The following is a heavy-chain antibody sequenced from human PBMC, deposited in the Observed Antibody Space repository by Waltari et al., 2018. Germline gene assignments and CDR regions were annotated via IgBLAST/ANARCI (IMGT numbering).Heavy chain of an antibody. D-gene: IGHD1-26*01. CDR3: ARSRRTSVVGATWVDY. J-gene: IGHJ4*02. V-gene: IGHV4-30-4*08. CDR1: GGSISSGDYY. CDR2: IYYSGST. Sequence: QVQLQESGPGLVKPSQTLSLTCTVSGGSISSGDYYWSWIRQPPGKGLEWIGYIYYSGSTYYNPSLKSRVTISVDTSKNQFSLKLSSVTAADTAVYYCARSRRTSVVGATWVDYWGQGTLVTVSS.